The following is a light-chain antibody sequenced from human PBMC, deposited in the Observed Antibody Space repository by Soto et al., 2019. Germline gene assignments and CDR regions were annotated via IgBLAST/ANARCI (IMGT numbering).Light chain of an antibody. CDR2: SNN. CDR1: SSNIGSNT. CDR3: AEWDDCLNNYV. V-gene: IGLV1-44*01. Sequence: LLTQPASACGTPGPRVTISCSGSSSNIGSNTVNWYQQLPGTAPKLLIYSNNQRPSGVPDRFSGSNSGPSASLAISGLQSEDEADYYCAEWDDCLNNYVFGTGTQVTVL. J-gene: IGLJ1*01.